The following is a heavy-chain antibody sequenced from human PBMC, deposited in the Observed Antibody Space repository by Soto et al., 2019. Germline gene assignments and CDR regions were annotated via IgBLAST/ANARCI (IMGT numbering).Heavy chain of an antibody. CDR1: GYTFTGYY. CDR3: ARELELQGDYYYYYGMDV. J-gene: IGHJ6*02. V-gene: IGHV1-2*02. CDR2: INPNSGGT. D-gene: IGHD1-7*01. Sequence: ASVKVSCKASGYTFTGYYMHWVRQAPGQGLEWMGWINPNSGGTNYAQKFQGRVTMTRDTSISTAYMELSRLRSDDTAVYYCARELELQGDYYYYYGMDVWDQGTTVTVSS.